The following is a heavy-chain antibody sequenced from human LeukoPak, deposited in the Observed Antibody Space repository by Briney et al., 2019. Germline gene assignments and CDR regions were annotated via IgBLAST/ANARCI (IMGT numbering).Heavy chain of an antibody. D-gene: IGHD2-21*02. CDR2: INPYGGGT. V-gene: IGHV1-2*02. CDR3: ANLVTVPQSKAVPVDY. Sequence: GASVKVSCKASGYTFTGYYMHWVRQAPGQGLEWLGWINPYGGGTNYAQTLQGRVAMTRDTSINTAYMELSRLTSDDTAVYHCANLVTVPQSKAVPVDYWGQGTLVSVPS. CDR1: GYTFTGYY. J-gene: IGHJ4*02.